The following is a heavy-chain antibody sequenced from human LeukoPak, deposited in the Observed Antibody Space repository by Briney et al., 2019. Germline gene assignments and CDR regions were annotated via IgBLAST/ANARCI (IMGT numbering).Heavy chain of an antibody. Sequence: GGSLRLSCAASGFTFSSYAMSWVRQAPGKGLEWVSAISGSGGSTYNADSVKGRFTISRDNSKNTLYLQMNSLRAEDTAVYYCAKYYYDSSGTLDYWGQGTLVTVSS. D-gene: IGHD3-22*01. V-gene: IGHV3-23*01. J-gene: IGHJ4*02. CDR2: ISGSGGST. CDR3: AKYYYDSSGTLDY. CDR1: GFTFSSYA.